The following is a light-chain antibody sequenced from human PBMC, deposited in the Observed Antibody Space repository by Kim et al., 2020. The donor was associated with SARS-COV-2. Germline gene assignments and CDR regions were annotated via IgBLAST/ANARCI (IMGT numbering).Light chain of an antibody. CDR2: DAS. Sequence: ASVGDRVTITCQASQDINIYLNWYQHKPGKAPKLLIYDASNLETGVPSRFSGSGSRTDFTFTISSLQPEDFATYFCQQYDDLPLTFGPGTKVDIK. CDR1: QDINIY. CDR3: QQYDDLPLT. V-gene: IGKV1-33*01. J-gene: IGKJ3*01.